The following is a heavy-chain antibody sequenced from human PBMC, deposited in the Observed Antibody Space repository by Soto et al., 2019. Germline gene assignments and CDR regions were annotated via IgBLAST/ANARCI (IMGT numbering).Heavy chain of an antibody. CDR1: GGSISSSDYY. Sequence: QLQLQESGPGLVKPSETLSLTCTVSGGSISSSDYYWGWIRQPPGKGLEWIGSIYYSGSTYYNPSLKSRVTISVDTSKNQFSLKLSSVTAADTAVYYCARRLFSSSRPSYFDFWGQGTLVTVSS. V-gene: IGHV4-39*01. CDR2: IYYSGST. CDR3: ARRLFSSSRPSYFDF. J-gene: IGHJ4*02. D-gene: IGHD6-13*01.